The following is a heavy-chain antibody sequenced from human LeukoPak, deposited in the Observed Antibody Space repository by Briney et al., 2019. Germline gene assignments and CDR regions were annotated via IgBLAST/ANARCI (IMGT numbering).Heavy chain of an antibody. J-gene: IGHJ6*02. CDR1: GGTFINYT. CDR2: IIPILGIA. V-gene: IGHV1-69*10. Sequence: SVTVSFKASGGTFINYTISWVRQARGQGGEWMGRIIPILGIANYAQKFQGRVKITADKSTRTAYMELSSLRTEETAVYYCARGARAATAKYGMDVWGQGTTVTVSS. D-gene: IGHD6-13*01. CDR3: ARGARAATAKYGMDV.